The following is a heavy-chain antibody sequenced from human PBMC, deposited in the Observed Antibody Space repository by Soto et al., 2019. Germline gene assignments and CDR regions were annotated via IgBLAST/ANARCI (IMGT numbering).Heavy chain of an antibody. Sequence: GGSLRLSCAASGFTVSNTYMTWVRQPPGKGLECVSVIYTAGGTNYADSVKGRFIISRDNSKNTLYLQMNSLRAEDMAVYYCARALPVAKGGFDPWGQGTLVTVSS. CDR2: IYTAGGT. V-gene: IGHV3-53*01. D-gene: IGHD2-2*01. CDR1: GFTVSNTY. CDR3: ARALPVAKGGFDP. J-gene: IGHJ5*02.